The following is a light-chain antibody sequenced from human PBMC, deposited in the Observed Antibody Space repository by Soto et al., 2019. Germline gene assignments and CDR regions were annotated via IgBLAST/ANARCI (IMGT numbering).Light chain of an antibody. J-gene: IGKJ1*01. CDR2: LTS. V-gene: IGKV3D-11*03. CDR3: XQRSDWPPT. Sequence: EIVLTQSPATLSSFPGGRVTLSCRASQAVNTRLAWYQHKPGQAPRLLIYLTSIRATGIPARFSGSGSGTDFTLPPPTPEAEDFPVXXCXQRSDWPPTFGQGTKLDIK. CDR1: QAVNTR.